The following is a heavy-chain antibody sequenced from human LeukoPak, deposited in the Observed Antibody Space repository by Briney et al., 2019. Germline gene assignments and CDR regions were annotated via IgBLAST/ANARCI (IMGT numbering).Heavy chain of an antibody. CDR3: AKGGKWDVTPFDY. J-gene: IGHJ4*02. CDR1: GFTFTSYS. D-gene: IGHD1-26*01. Sequence: GGSLRLSCAVSGFTFTSYSMNWVRQAPGKGLEWVSTISGGGGSTYYADSVKGRFTISRDNSKNTLYLQVNSLRAEDTAVYYCAKGGKWDVTPFDYWGQGTLVTVSS. CDR2: ISGGGGST. V-gene: IGHV3-23*01.